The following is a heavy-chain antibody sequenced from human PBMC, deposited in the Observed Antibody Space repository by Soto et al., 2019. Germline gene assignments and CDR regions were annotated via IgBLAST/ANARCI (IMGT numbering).Heavy chain of an antibody. CDR3: ARDNCSGGSCFIDF. J-gene: IGHJ4*02. CDR1: GGSISGDY. V-gene: IGHV4-59*12. Sequence: SETLSLTCTVSGGSISGDYWSWLRQPPGKGLQWIGYIYNIGSTNYNPSLRSRVTMSIDTSKNQFSLKLSSVTAADTAVYYCARDNCSGGSCFIDFWGQGTLVTVSS. CDR2: IYNIGST. D-gene: IGHD2-15*01.